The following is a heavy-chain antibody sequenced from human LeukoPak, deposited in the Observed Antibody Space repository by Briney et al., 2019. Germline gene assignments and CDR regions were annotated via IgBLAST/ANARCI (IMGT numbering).Heavy chain of an antibody. J-gene: IGHJ4*02. CDR1: GYTLTELS. Sequence: ASVKVSCKVSGYTLTELSMHWVRQAPGKGLEWMGGFDPEDGVTIYAQKFQGRVTMTEDTSTDTAYMELSSLRSEDTAVYYCVSGSYYNFDYWGQGTLVTVSS. V-gene: IGHV1-24*01. CDR3: VSGSYYNFDY. D-gene: IGHD1-26*01. CDR2: FDPEDGVT.